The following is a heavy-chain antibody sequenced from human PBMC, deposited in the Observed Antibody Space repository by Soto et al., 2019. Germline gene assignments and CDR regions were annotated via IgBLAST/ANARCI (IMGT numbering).Heavy chain of an antibody. CDR3: ARGSRLAAAGYDY. J-gene: IGHJ4*02. CDR1: GFTFGIYS. V-gene: IGHV3-23*01. CDR2: ISGSGGST. Sequence: GGSLILSSAASGFTFGIYSMILVRQAPGKGLEWVSAISGSGGSTYYADSVKGRFTISRDNSKNTLYLQMNSLRAEDTAVYYCARGSRLAAAGYDYWGQGTLVTVSS. D-gene: IGHD6-13*01.